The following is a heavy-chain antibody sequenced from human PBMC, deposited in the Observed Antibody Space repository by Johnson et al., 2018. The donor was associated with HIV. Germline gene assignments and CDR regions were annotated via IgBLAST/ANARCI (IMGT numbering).Heavy chain of an antibody. CDR1: GFIFSSYA. CDR3: ARGDDSSAWGAFDI. V-gene: IGHV3-64*07. D-gene: IGHD3-22*01. Sequence: EVQLVESGGGLVQPGGSLRLSCAVSGFIFSSYAMHWVRQAPGKGLEYISTISSNGGSTYYADSVKGRFTISRDNSKNTLYLQMNSLRAEDTAVYYCARGDDSSAWGAFDIWGQGTMVTVSS. J-gene: IGHJ3*02. CDR2: ISSNGGST.